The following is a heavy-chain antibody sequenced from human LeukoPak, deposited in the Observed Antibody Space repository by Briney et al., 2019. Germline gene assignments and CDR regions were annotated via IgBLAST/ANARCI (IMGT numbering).Heavy chain of an antibody. CDR2: INKDGTSA. J-gene: IGHJ6*02. CDR1: GFTLSSYW. V-gene: IGHV3-74*01. CDR3: AKERSSYYCYYGMDV. Sequence: PGGSLRLSCAASGFTLSSYWMHWFRQVPGKGLVWVSVINKDGTSATYADSMRGRFTTSRDNSKNTLYLQMNSLRAEDTAVYYCAKERSSYYCYYGMDVWGQGTMVTVSS.